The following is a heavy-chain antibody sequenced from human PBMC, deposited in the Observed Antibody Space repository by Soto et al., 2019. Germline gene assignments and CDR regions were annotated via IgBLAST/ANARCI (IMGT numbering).Heavy chain of an antibody. CDR2: IYYSGST. CDR1: GGSISSYY. Sequence: QVQLQESGPGLVKPSETLSLTCTVSGGSISSYYWSWIRQPPGKGLEWIGYIYYSGSTHYNPSLKRRVTISVDTSKNQFSLKLSSVTAADTDVYYCARRWGYTFDYWGQGTLVTVSS. J-gene: IGHJ4*02. V-gene: IGHV4-59*08. CDR3: ARRWGYTFDY. D-gene: IGHD5-12*01.